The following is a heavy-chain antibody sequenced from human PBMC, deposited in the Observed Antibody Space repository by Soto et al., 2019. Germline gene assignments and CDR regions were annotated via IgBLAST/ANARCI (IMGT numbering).Heavy chain of an antibody. CDR2: IYYSGST. Sequence: SETLSLTCTVSGGSVSSGSYYWSWIRQPPGKGLEWIGYIYYSGSTNYNPSLKSRVTISVDTSKNQFSLKLSSVTAADTAVYYCAGGSITIFGVVIYYYYGMDVWGQGTTVTVSS. V-gene: IGHV4-61*01. CDR1: GGSVSSGSYY. J-gene: IGHJ6*02. CDR3: AGGSITIFGVVIYYYYGMDV. D-gene: IGHD3-3*01.